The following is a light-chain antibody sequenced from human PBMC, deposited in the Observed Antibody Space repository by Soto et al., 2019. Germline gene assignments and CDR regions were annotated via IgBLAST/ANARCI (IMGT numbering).Light chain of an antibody. V-gene: IGKV3-15*01. CDR2: GIS. CDR1: QSVGSS. CDR3: QQYNHWPLT. Sequence: EIVMTQSPATLSVSPGERATLSCRASQSVGSSLAWYQQKPGQAPRLLIYGISIRATGLPGKFSGSGFGTEFTLTISSLQSEDLAVYYCQQYNHWPLTFGGGTKVEIK. J-gene: IGKJ4*01.